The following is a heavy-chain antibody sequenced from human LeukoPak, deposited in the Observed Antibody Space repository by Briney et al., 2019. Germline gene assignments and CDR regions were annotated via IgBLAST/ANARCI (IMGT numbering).Heavy chain of an antibody. V-gene: IGHV3-53*01. CDR3: ARGLYVDTTMPILY. D-gene: IGHD5-18*01. Sequence: PGGSLRLSCAASGFPVSSNYVSWVRQAPGKGLEWVSVIYSGGSTYYADSVRGRFTNSRDKSKNKLYLQMNSLRVEDTAVYYCARGLYVDTTMPILYWGQGTLVTVSS. J-gene: IGHJ4*02. CDR1: GFPVSSNY. CDR2: IYSGGST.